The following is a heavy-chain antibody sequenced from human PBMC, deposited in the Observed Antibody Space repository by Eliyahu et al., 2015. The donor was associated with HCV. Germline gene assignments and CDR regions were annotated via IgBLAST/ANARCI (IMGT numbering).Heavy chain of an antibody. V-gene: IGHV3-15*01. Sequence: EVQLVESGGGLVKPGGSLRLSCAASGFXFSNAXMGWVRQAPGKGLEWVGRIKSKTDGGTTDYAAPVKGRFTISRDDSKNTLYLQMNSLKTEDTAVYYCTSIVVVTAIPSYYGMDVWGQGTTVTVSS. D-gene: IGHD2-21*02. CDR3: TSIVVVTAIPSYYGMDV. J-gene: IGHJ6*02. CDR2: IKSKTDGGTT. CDR1: GFXFSNAX.